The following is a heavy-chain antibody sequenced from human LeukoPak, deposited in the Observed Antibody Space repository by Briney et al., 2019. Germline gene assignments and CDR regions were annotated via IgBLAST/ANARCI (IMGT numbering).Heavy chain of an antibody. CDR3: ARQRGGDTFDY. CDR2: IYKSETT. V-gene: IGHV4-59*11. J-gene: IGHJ4*02. CDR1: GGSITSLY. D-gene: IGHD2-21*02. Sequence: PSETLSLTCAVSGGSITSLYCNWIRQPPGKGLEWIGYIYKSETTNYSPSLRSRVTISADTSKNQFSLKLSSVTAADTAVYYCARQRGGDTFDYWGQGTLVTVSS.